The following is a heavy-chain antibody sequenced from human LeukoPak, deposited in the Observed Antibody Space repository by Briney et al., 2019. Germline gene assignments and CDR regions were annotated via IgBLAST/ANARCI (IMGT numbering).Heavy chain of an antibody. D-gene: IGHD1/OR15-1a*01. Sequence: GGSLRLSCAASGFTVSSNYMSWVRQAPGKGLEWVSSITDSSNYMYYGDSVKGRFTISRDNANNSLYLQMNSLRAEDTAVYYCARDRAVSPNTFDYWGQGTLVTVSS. V-gene: IGHV3-21*01. CDR1: GFTVSSNY. CDR2: ITDSSNYM. CDR3: ARDRAVSPNTFDY. J-gene: IGHJ4*02.